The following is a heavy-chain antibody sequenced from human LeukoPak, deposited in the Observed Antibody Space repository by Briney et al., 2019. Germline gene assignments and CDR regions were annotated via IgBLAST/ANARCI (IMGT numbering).Heavy chain of an antibody. D-gene: IGHD5-12*01. CDR2: IRSKANNYAT. V-gene: IGHV3-73*01. CDR3: IRHGDGGYDY. CDR1: GFTFSGST. J-gene: IGHJ4*02. Sequence: SGGSLRLSCAASGFTFSGSTIHWVRQASGKGLEWVGRIRSKANNYATAYAASVKGRSTISRDDSKNTASLQMNSLKNEDTAVYYCIRHGDGGYDYWGQGTLVTVSS.